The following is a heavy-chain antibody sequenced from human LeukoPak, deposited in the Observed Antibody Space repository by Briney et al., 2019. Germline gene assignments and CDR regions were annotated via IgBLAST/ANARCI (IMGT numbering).Heavy chain of an antibody. CDR1: GGSISSSNW. D-gene: IGHD3-10*01. CDR3: AGKQGSGSLRPLDY. V-gene: IGHV4-4*02. Sequence: SETLSLTCAVSGGSISSSNWWSWVRQPPGKGLEWIGEIYHSGSTNYNPSLKSRVTISVDKSKNQFSLKLSSVTAADTAVYYCAGKQGSGSLRPLDYWGQGTLVTVSS. J-gene: IGHJ4*02. CDR2: IYHSGST.